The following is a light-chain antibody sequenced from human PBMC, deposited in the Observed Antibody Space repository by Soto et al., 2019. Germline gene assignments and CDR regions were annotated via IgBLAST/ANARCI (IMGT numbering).Light chain of an antibody. V-gene: IGKV1-8*01. CDR2: AAY. Sequence: AIRMTQSPSSLSASTGDRVNITCRASQGISSYLAWYQQKQGKAHKLMIYAAYTLQSGVPSRFSGSGSGTDFTLTISCLQSEDFATYYCQQYYSYHPTFGQGTKVDIK. CDR3: QQYYSYHPT. J-gene: IGKJ1*01. CDR1: QGISSY.